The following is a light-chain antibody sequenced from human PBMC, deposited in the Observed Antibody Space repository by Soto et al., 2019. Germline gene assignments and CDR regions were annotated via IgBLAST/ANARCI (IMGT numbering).Light chain of an antibody. J-gene: IGLJ2*01. Sequence: QSVLTQPPSVSGAPGQRVTISCTGSSSNIGAGYDVHWYQQLPGTAPKLLIYGNRIRPSGVPDRFSGSKSGTSASLAITGLRAEDEADYYCQSYDSSLSVVFGGGTKLTVL. CDR3: QSYDSSLSVV. V-gene: IGLV1-40*01. CDR2: GNR. CDR1: SSNIGAGYD.